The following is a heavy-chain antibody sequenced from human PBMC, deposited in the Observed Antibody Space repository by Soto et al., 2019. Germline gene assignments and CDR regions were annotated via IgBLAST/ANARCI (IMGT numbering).Heavy chain of an antibody. D-gene: IGHD3-10*01. CDR1: GGSISQYY. CDR3: ARGPGGFGDFSLDY. J-gene: IGHJ4*02. CDR2: VYSGGST. Sequence: QVQLQESGPGLVKPSETLSLSCGVSGGSISQYYWSWIRQPAGKGLEWIGSVYSGGSTNYNPPLGSPVTRSVDTSTNHFSLKPSSVAAADTAVYYCARGPGGFGDFSLDYWGQGTLVTVSS. V-gene: IGHV4-4*07.